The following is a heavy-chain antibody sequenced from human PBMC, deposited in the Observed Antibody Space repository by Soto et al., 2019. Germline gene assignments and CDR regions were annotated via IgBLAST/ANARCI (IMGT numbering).Heavy chain of an antibody. J-gene: IGHJ4*02. CDR3: ARTSRTSYGGKLVLDY. V-gene: IGHV2-70*01. CDR1: GFSLSTSGMC. D-gene: IGHD4-17*01. CDR2: IDWDDDK. Sequence: GSGPTLVNPTQTLTLTCTFSGFSLSTSGMCVSWIRQPPGKALEWLALIDWDDDKYYSTSLKTRLTISKDTSKNQVVLTMTNMDPVDTATYYCARTSRTSYGGKLVLDYWGQGTLVTVSS.